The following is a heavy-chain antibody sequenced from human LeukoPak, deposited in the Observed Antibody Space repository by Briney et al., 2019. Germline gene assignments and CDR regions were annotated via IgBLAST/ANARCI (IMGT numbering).Heavy chain of an antibody. CDR3: ARRPPAGGTDWLDP. Sequence: SGTLSLTCTVSGGSISSSSYWWGWIRQPPGKGLEWIGSIFYSGSTYYNPSLKSRVTISVDTSKNQFSLKLSSVTAADTAVYYCARRPPAGGTDWLDPWGQGTLVTVSS. J-gene: IGHJ5*02. CDR1: GGSISSSSYW. V-gene: IGHV4-39*01. D-gene: IGHD2-8*02. CDR2: IFYSGST.